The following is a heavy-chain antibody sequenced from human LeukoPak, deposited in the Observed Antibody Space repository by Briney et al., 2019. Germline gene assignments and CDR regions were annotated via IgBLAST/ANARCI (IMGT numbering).Heavy chain of an antibody. V-gene: IGHV3-23*01. CDR2: TSGSGGST. J-gene: IGHJ5*02. CDR3: AKSGRGHTYGLEVS. CDR1: GFTFSSYA. Sequence: GGSLRLSCAASGFTFSSYAMSWVRQAPGKGLEWVSATSGSGGSTYYADSVKGRFTISRDNSKNTLYLQMNSLRAEDTAVYYGAKSGRGHTYGLEVSWGQGTLVTVSS. D-gene: IGHD5-18*01.